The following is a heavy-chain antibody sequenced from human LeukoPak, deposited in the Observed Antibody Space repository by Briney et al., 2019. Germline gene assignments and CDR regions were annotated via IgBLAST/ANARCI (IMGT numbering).Heavy chain of an antibody. CDR2: ISGSGGST. J-gene: IGHJ4*02. CDR3: AKGRDSGYDFVPFDY. CDR1: GFTFSSYA. Sequence: GGSLRLSCAASGFTFSSYAMSWVRQAPGKGLEWVSAISGSGGSTYYADSVKGRFTISRDNSKNTLYLQMNSLRAEDTAVYYWAKGRDSGYDFVPFDYWGQGTLVSVSS. V-gene: IGHV3-23*01. D-gene: IGHD5-12*01.